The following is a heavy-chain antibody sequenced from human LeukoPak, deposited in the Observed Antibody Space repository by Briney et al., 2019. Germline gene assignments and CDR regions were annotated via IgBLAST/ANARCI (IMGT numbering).Heavy chain of an antibody. J-gene: IGHJ6*04. Sequence: GESLRISCKGSGYSFPTYWIAWVRQMSGKGLEWMGSIYPGDSDTRYSPPFQGQVTISADKSFSTAYLQWSSLKASDTAMYYCARRHYYYYIVMDVWDKGTRVTVPS. CDR1: GYSFPTYW. V-gene: IGHV5-51*01. CDR3: ARRHYYYYIVMDV. CDR2: IYPGDSDT.